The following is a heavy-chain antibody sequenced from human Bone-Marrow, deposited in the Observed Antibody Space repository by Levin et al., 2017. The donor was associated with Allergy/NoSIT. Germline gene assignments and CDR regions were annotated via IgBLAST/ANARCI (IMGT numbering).Heavy chain of an antibody. Sequence: SGPTLVKPTQTLTLTCTFSGFSLSPSGVGVGWVRQPPGKALEWLALLYWDDDDRYSPSLKSRLTITKDTSKNQVVLIMTHMDPVDTATYYCAHSRKVYTSGYDYFDYWGQGTLVTVSS. D-gene: IGHD6-19*01. V-gene: IGHV2-5*02. J-gene: IGHJ4*01. CDR3: AHSRKVYTSGYDYFDY. CDR2: LYWDDDD. CDR1: GFSLSPSGVG.